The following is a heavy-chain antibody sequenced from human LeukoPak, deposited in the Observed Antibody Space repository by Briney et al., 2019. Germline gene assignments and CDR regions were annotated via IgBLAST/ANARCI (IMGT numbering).Heavy chain of an antibody. Sequence: SETLSLTCTVSGGSISGYYWSWTRQPPGKGLESIGFIYYSGSTNYNPSLKSRVTISVDTSKNQFSLKLSSVTAADTAVYYCARRGHYGSGSYYNEWSFDYWGQGTLVTVSS. CDR3: ARRGHYGSGSYYNEWSFDY. V-gene: IGHV4-59*08. J-gene: IGHJ4*02. CDR1: GGSISGYY. D-gene: IGHD3-10*01. CDR2: IYYSGST.